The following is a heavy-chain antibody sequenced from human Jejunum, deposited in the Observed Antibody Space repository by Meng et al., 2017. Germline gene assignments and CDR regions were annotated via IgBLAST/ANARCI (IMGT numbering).Heavy chain of an antibody. V-gene: IGHV5-51*01. CDR1: GEKGTTHF. D-gene: IGHD5-18*01. Sequence: GESLKSAGKGAGEKGTTHFTGWVRQMPGKGLEWMGIIYGDDSETSYSPSFQGQVTFSVDKSISTAYLQWSSLKASDTAMYYCARPLDSFLLEAFDTWGQGTMVTVSS. CDR3: ARPLDSFLLEAFDT. CDR2: IYGDDSET. J-gene: IGHJ3*02.